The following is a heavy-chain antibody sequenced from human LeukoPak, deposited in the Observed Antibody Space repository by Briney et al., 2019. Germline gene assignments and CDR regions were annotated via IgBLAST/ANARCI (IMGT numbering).Heavy chain of an antibody. Sequence: SVKVSCKASGGTFSSYAISWVRQAPGQGLEWMGGIIPIFGTANYAQKFQGRVTITADKSTSTAYMELSSLRSEDTAVYYCAREMEIVVVAFDIWGQGTMVTVSS. CDR3: AREMEIVVVAFDI. V-gene: IGHV1-69*06. CDR1: GGTFSSYA. J-gene: IGHJ3*02. D-gene: IGHD2-2*03. CDR2: IIPIFGTA.